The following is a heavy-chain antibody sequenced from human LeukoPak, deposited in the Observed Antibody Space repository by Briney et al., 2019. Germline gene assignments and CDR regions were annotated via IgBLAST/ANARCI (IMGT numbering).Heavy chain of an antibody. CDR3: ARGPLGSSSSGYYYYMDV. CDR1: GYTFTGYY. Sequence: ASVKVSCKASGYTFTGYYMHWVRQAPGQGLEWMGWVNPNSGGTNYAQKFQGRVTMTRDTSISTAYMEVSRLRPDDTAVYYCARGPLGSSSSGYYYYMDVWGKGTTVTVSS. D-gene: IGHD6-6*01. J-gene: IGHJ6*03. CDR2: VNPNSGGT. V-gene: IGHV1-2*02.